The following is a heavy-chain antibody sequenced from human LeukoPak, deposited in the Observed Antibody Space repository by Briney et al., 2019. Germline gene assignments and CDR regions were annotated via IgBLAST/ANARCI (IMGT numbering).Heavy chain of an antibody. CDR1: GGSISSGDYY. V-gene: IGHV4-30-4*08. CDR2: IYYSGST. D-gene: IGHD2-2*01. J-gene: IGHJ4*02. CDR3: ARERGETPLGYCSSTSCRSFDY. Sequence: SETLSLTCTVSGGSISSGDYYWSWIRQPPGKGLEWIGYIYYSGSTYYNPSLKSRVTISVDTSKNQFSLKLSSVTAADTAVYYCARERGETPLGYCSSTSCRSFDYWGQGTLVTVSS.